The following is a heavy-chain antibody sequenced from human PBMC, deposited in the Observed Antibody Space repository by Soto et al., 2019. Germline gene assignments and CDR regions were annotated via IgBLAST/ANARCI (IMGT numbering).Heavy chain of an antibody. CDR1: GFSLSNARMG. D-gene: IGHD3-22*01. CDR3: ARIVNRIAYYEEMGGWDLDY. V-gene: IGHV2-26*01. J-gene: IGHJ4*02. Sequence: QVTLKESGPVLVKPTETLTLTCTVSGFSLSNARMGVSWIRQPPGKALEWLAHIFSNDEKSYSTSLKSRLTISKDTSKSQVVLTMTNMDPVDTATYYCARIVNRIAYYEEMGGWDLDYWGQGTLVTVSS. CDR2: IFSNDEK.